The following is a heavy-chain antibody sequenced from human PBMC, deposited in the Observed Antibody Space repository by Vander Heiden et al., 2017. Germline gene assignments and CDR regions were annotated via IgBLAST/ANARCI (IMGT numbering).Heavy chain of an antibody. V-gene: IGHV3-49*05. CDR2: IRSKAHGGTT. CDR3: TGRYWVF. D-gene: IGHD2-8*02. Sequence: EVQLVESGGGLVTPGRSLRLSCTASGVTFGDEGMSWFRQAPGKGLEWVGFIRSKAHGGTTEHAASVKGRFTVSRDDSKNIAYLQMNSLQIEDTATYYCTGRYWVFWGQGTLVTVSS. CDR1: GVTFGDEG. J-gene: IGHJ4*02.